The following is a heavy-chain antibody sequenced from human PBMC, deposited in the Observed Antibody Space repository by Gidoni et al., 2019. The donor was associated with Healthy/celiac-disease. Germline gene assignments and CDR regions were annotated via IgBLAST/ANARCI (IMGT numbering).Heavy chain of an antibody. CDR2: IYYSGST. CDR3: ARQFPYCSSTSCYYYFDY. D-gene: IGHD2-2*01. CDR1: GGSISRSSYY. J-gene: IGHJ4*02. V-gene: IGHV4-39*01. Sequence: QLQLQESGPGLVKPSETLSLTSTVSGGSISRSSYYWGWIRQPPGKGLEWFGSIYYSGSTYYNPSLKSRVTISVDTSKNQFSLKLSSVTAADTAVYYCARQFPYCSSTSCYYYFDYWGQGTLVTVSS.